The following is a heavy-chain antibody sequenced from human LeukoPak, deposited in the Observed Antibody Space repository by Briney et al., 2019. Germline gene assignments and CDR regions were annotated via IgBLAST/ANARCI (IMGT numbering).Heavy chain of an antibody. CDR3: ARPLEGDSSGYYAYD. CDR2: IYPGDSDT. V-gene: IGHV5-51*01. D-gene: IGHD3-22*01. Sequence: GESLKISCQGSGYSFTNSWIGWVRQMPGKGLEWMGIIYPGDSDTTYSPSFQGQVTISADKSISTAYLQWSSLKASDTAMYYCARPLEGDSSGYYAYDWGQGTLVTVSS. CDR1: GYSFTNSW. J-gene: IGHJ4*02.